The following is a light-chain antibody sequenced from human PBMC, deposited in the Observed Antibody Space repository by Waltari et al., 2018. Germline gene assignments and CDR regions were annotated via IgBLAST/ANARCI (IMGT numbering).Light chain of an antibody. V-gene: IGKV1-39*01. CDR1: QSISVY. Sequence: DIQMTQSPSPLSASVGDRVSITCRASQSISVYLNWYQQRSGEAPRLLIYGSSNLQSGVPSRFSGRGSGTDFTLTISSLQREDFATYYCQQTYSTPWTFGQGTRVEIK. CDR3: QQTYSTPWT. J-gene: IGKJ1*01. CDR2: GSS.